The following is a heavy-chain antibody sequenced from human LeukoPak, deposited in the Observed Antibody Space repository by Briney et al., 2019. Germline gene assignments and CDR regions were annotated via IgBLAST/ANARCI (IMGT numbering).Heavy chain of an antibody. CDR1: GYNFITYW. J-gene: IGHJ4*02. CDR2: IYSGDSDI. V-gene: IGHV5-51*01. Sequence: GESLKISCKGSGYNFITYWIAWARQLPGKGLEWMGIIYSGDSDIRYSPSFQGQVTISADKSTSTAYLQWSSLKASDTAMYYCARRDYYDNSGYSYWGQGTLVTVSS. CDR3: ARRDYYDNSGYSY. D-gene: IGHD3-22*01.